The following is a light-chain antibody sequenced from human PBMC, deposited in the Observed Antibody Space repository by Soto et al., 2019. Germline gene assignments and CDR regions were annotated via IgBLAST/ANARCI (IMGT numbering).Light chain of an antibody. CDR3: QQYGSSPPYT. J-gene: IGKJ2*01. CDR1: QRFSGNS. V-gene: IGKV3-20*01. CDR2: GSS. Sequence: EIVLTQSPGTLSLSPGERATLSGRASQRFSGNSLAWYQQKPRQSPRLLIYGSSDRATGIPDRFSGSGSATDFTLTITRVEPEDFAVYYCQQYGSSPPYTFGQGTKLEIK.